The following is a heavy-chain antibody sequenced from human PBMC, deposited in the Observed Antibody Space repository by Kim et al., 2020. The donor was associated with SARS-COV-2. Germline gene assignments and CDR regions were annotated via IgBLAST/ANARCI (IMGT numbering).Heavy chain of an antibody. CDR1: GFTFSSYG. J-gene: IGHJ4*01. CDR2: IWYDGSNK. V-gene: IGHV3-33*01. D-gene: IGHD3-22*01. Sequence: GGSLRLSCAASGFTFSSYGMHWVRQAPGKGLEWVAVIWYDGSNKFYADSVKGRFTISRDTSKNTLYLQMNSLSAEDTAVYYCAGDSYYDSWGYQFFDYWG. CDR3: AGDSYYDSWGYQFFDY.